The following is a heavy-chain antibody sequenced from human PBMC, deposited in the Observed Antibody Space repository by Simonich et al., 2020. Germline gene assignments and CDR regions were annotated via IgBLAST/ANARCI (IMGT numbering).Heavy chain of an antibody. CDR3: ARDRAARYYYYYYMDV. CDR2: INPNSGGT. Sequence: QVQLVQSGAEVKKPGASVKVSCKASGYTFTGYYMHWVRQAPGQGLEWMGCINPNSGGTNYAQKFKGRVTMTRDTSSSTAYMELSRLRSDDTAVYYCARDRAARYYYYYYMDVWGKGTTVTVSS. J-gene: IGHJ6*03. V-gene: IGHV1-2*02. CDR1: GYTFTGYY. D-gene: IGHD6-6*01.